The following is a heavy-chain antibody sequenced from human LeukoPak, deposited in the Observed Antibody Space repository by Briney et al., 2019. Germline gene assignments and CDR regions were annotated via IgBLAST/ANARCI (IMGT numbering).Heavy chain of an antibody. V-gene: IGHV3-74*01. CDR2: INSDGSST. D-gene: IGHD1-26*01. Sequence: PGGSLRLSCAASGFTFSSYWMHWVRQAPGTGLVWVSRINSDGSSTSYADSVKGRFTISRDNAKNTLYLQMNSLRAEDTAVYYCARASGSLYYFDYWGQGTLVTVSS. J-gene: IGHJ4*02. CDR3: ARASGSLYYFDY. CDR1: GFTFSSYW.